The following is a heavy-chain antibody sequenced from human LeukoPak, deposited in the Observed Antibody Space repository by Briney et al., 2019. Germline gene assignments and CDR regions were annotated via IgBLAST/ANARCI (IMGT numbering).Heavy chain of an antibody. D-gene: IGHD4-11*01. J-gene: IGHJ6*03. CDR2: INPNTGDT. CDR3: ARRFDYGNHAFHHYYMDV. V-gene: IGHV1-2*02. CDR1: GYLFIFYN. Sequence: ASVKVSCKASGYLFIFYNIHWVRQAPGQGLEWVGWINPNTGDTNYAQKFQGRVTMTRDTSISTVYMELRSLTYEDTALYYCARRFDYGNHAFHHYYMDVWGKGTTVSVSS.